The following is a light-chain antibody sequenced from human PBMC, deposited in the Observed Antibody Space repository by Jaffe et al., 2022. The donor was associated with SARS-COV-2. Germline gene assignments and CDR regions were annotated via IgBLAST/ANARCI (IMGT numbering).Light chain of an antibody. V-gene: IGLV2-14*01. CDR2: DVT. J-gene: IGLJ2*01. CDR1: SSDVGGYNS. CDR3: VSYTDTTRYVI. Sequence: QSALTQPGSVSGSPGQSMTISCTGTSSDVGGYNSVSWYQHHPGKAPKLLIYDVTNRPSGVPARFSGSKSGNTASLTISGLQAEDESDYYCVSYTDTTRYVIFGGGTKLTVL.